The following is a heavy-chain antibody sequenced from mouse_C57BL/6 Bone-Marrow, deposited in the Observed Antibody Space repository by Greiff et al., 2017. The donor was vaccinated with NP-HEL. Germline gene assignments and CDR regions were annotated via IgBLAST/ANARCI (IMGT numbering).Heavy chain of an antibody. CDR1: GYTFTNYW. J-gene: IGHJ1*03. Sequence: VQLKESGAELVRPGTSVKMSCKASGYTFTNYWIGWVKQRPGHGLEWIGDIYPGGGYTNYNEKFKGKATMTADKSSSTAYMQFSSLTSSDSAIYYCARGGYYVWYFDVWGTGTTVTVSS. V-gene: IGHV1-63*01. D-gene: IGHD2-3*01. CDR3: ARGGYYVWYFDV. CDR2: IYPGGGYT.